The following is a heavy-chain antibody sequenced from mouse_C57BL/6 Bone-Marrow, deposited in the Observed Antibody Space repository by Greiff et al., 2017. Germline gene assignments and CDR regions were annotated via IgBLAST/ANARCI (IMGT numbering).Heavy chain of an antibody. D-gene: IGHD2-4*01. CDR2: IDPSDSYT. J-gene: IGHJ4*01. CDR1: GYTFTSYW. CDR3: ARRGDYEYLRGAMDY. Sequence: QVQLQQPGAELVMPGASVKLSCKASGYTFTSYWMHWVKQRPGQGLEWIGEIDPSDSYTNYNQKFKGKSTLTVDKSSSTAYMQLSSLTSEDSAVYYCARRGDYEYLRGAMDYWGQGTSVTVSS. V-gene: IGHV1-69*01.